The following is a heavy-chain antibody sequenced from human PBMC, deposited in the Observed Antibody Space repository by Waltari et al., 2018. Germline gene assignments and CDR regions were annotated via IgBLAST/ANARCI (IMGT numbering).Heavy chain of an antibody. J-gene: IGHJ4*02. V-gene: IGHV3-23*04. D-gene: IGHD6-19*01. Sequence: EVQLVESGGGLIQPGGSLRLSCAASGFTVSSNYMSWVCQAPGKGLEWVSAISGSGGSTYYADSVKGRFTISRDNSKNTLYLQMNSLRAEDTAVYYCAKIFGGWYIIDYWGQGTLVTVSS. CDR2: ISGSGGST. CDR1: GFTVSSNY. CDR3: AKIFGGWYIIDY.